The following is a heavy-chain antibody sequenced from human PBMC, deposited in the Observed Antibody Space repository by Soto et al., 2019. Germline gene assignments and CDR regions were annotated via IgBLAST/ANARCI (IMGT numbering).Heavy chain of an antibody. CDR3: AREYGGGYSFFDS. CDR1: GYTFSSYG. J-gene: IGHJ4*02. CDR2: VSTYNGNT. D-gene: IGHD1-26*01. Sequence: GASVKVSCKASGYTFSSYGITWVRQAPGQGLEWMGWVSTYNGNTDYAQRLQGRVTMTTDTSTTTVYMELRSLRSDDTAVYYCAREYGGGYSFFDSWGQGTLVTVSS. V-gene: IGHV1-18*01.